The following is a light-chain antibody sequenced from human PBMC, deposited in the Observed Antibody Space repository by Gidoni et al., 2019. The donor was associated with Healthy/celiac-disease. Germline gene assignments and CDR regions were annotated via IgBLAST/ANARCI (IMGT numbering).Light chain of an antibody. Sequence: GSLGERATINCKSSQSVLYSSNNKNYLAWYQQKPGQPPQLLIYWASTRESGVPDRFSGSGSGTDFTLTISSLQAEDLAVYYCQQYYSTPRTFGQXTKVEIK. CDR1: QSVLYSSNNKNY. V-gene: IGKV4-1*01. CDR2: WAS. CDR3: QQYYSTPRT. J-gene: IGKJ1*01.